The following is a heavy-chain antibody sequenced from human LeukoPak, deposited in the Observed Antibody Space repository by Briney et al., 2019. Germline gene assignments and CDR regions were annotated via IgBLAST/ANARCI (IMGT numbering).Heavy chain of an antibody. D-gene: IGHD6-19*01. J-gene: IGHJ6*02. CDR1: GGSISSGGDS. Sequence: PSETLSLTCAVSGGSISSGGDSWSWIRQPPGKGLEWIGYIYHGGSTYYNPSLKSRVTISVDRSRNQFSLKLSSVTAADTAVYYCARVVVAGTKYSYYYYGMDVWGQGTTVTVSS. CDR2: IYHGGST. V-gene: IGHV4-30-2*01. CDR3: ARVVVAGTKYSYYYYGMDV.